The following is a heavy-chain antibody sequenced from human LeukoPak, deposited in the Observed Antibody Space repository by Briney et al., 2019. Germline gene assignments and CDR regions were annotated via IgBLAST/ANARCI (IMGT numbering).Heavy chain of an antibody. CDR1: GYSISSGYY. Sequence: SETLSLTCTVSGYSISSGYYWGWIRQPPGKGLEWIGSIYHSGSTYYNPSLKSRVTISVDTSKNQFSLKLSSVTAADTAVYYCATQASYCGGDCYYYYYYYMDVWGKGTTVTVSS. D-gene: IGHD2-21*02. CDR2: IYHSGST. V-gene: IGHV4-38-2*02. CDR3: ATQASYCGGDCYYYYYYYMDV. J-gene: IGHJ6*03.